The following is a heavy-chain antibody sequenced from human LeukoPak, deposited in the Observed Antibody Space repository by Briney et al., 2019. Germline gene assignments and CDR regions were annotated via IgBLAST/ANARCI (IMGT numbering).Heavy chain of an antibody. Sequence: ASVKVSCKASGYTFTGYYMHWVRQAPGQGLEWMGWINPNSGGTNYAQKFQGRVTMTRDTSISTAYMELSRLRSDDTAVYYCARGGTYGDYPRDFDYWGQGTLVTVSS. CDR3: ARGGTYGDYPRDFDY. V-gene: IGHV1-2*02. J-gene: IGHJ4*02. CDR1: GYTFTGYY. D-gene: IGHD4-17*01. CDR2: INPNSGGT.